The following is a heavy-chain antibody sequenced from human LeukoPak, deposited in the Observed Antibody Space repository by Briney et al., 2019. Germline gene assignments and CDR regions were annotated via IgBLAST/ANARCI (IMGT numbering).Heavy chain of an antibody. D-gene: IGHD3-22*01. CDR2: IDWDDDK. Sequence: SGPTLVNPTQTLTLTCTFSGFSLSTSGMCVSWIRQPPGKALEWLARIDWDDDKYYSTSLKTRLTISKDTSKNQVVLTMTYMDPVDTATYYCARIQYYYDSSGYDYWGEGTLVTASS. CDR1: GFSLSTSGMC. J-gene: IGHJ4*02. V-gene: IGHV2-70*11. CDR3: ARIQYYYDSSGYDY.